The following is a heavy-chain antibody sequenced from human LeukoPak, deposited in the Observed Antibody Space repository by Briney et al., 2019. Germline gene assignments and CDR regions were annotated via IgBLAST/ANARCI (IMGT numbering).Heavy chain of an antibody. CDR3: ARVYYESSGYYRYFDS. CDR1: GFILSDHY. J-gene: IGHJ4*02. Sequence: GGSLRLSCAASGFILSDHYMDWVRQAPGKGLEWVGRTRNKAMSYTTDYAASVKGRFTISRDDSKKSLYLQMNSLTIEDTAVYFCARVYYESSGYYRYFDSWGQGTLVTVSS. CDR2: TRNKAMSYTT. V-gene: IGHV3-72*01. D-gene: IGHD3-22*01.